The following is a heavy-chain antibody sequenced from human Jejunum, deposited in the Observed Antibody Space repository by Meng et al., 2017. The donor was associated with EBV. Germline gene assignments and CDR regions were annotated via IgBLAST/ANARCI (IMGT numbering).Heavy chain of an antibody. CDR1: GYTFTGYF. CDR3: ARVTYTTTWYWQSPLDS. D-gene: IGHD2-8*02. Sequence: QLVQSGCVVKKPGASVRVSCKTSGYTFTGYFIHWVRQAPGQGLEWMGRINPNNGDIDFAHRFHGRVTMTRDTSISTAYMEMSGLRSDDTAVYYCARVTYTTTWYWQSPLDSWGQGTLVTVSS. CDR2: INPNNGDI. J-gene: IGHJ4*02. V-gene: IGHV1-2*06.